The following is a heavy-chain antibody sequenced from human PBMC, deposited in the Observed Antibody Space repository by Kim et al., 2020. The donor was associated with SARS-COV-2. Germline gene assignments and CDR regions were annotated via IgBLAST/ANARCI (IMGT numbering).Heavy chain of an antibody. J-gene: IGHJ6*02. D-gene: IGHD2-2*01. Sequence: ASVKVSCNASGYTFTSYGISWVRQAPGQGLEWMGWISSYNGNTNYAQKLQGRVTMTTDTSTSTAYMELRSLRSDDTAVYYCARDRIVVVPAAMEHSYYYYGMDVWGQGTTVTVSS. V-gene: IGHV1-18*01. CDR2: ISSYNGNT. CDR3: ARDRIVVVPAAMEHSYYYYGMDV. CDR1: GYTFTSYG.